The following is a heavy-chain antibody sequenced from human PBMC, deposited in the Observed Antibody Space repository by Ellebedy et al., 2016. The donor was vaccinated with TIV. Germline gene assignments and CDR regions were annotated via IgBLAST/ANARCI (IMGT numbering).Heavy chain of an antibody. V-gene: IGHV3-21*01. CDR1: GFTFSSYS. Sequence: GGSLRLXXAASGFTFSSYSMNWVRQAPGKGLEWVSCISSSSSYIYYADSVKGRFTMSRDNAKNSLYLQMNSLRAEDTAVYYCAREKGNGMDVWGQGTTVTVSS. J-gene: IGHJ6*02. CDR2: ISSSSSYI. CDR3: AREKGNGMDV.